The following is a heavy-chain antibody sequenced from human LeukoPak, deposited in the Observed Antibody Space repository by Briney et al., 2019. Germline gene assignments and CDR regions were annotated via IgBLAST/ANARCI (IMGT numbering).Heavy chain of an antibody. J-gene: IGHJ4*02. CDR1: GYTFTGNY. V-gene: IGHV1-2*06. Sequence: APVKVSCKASGYTFTGNYIHWVRQAPGQGLEWMGRINPNRGATNYAQKFQGRVTMTRDTSISAGYMELSSLRSDDTAVYYCAKEDYGDLDYWGQGTLVTVSS. D-gene: IGHD4-17*01. CDR2: INPNRGAT. CDR3: AKEDYGDLDY.